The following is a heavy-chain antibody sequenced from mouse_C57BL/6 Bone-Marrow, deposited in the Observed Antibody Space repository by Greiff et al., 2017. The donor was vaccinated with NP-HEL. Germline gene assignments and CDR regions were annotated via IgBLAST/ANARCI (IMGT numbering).Heavy chain of an antibody. CDR2: IGPGSGST. CDR1: GYTFTDYY. J-gene: IGHJ3*01. Sequence: VQLQQSGAELVKPGASVKISCKASGYTFTDYYINWVKQRPGQGLEWIGKIGPGSGSTYYNEKFKGKATLTADKSSSTAYMQLSSLTSEDSAVYCCARRAITTVVEGGFAYWGRGTLVTVSA. CDR3: ARRAITTVVEGGFAY. V-gene: IGHV1-77*01. D-gene: IGHD1-1*01.